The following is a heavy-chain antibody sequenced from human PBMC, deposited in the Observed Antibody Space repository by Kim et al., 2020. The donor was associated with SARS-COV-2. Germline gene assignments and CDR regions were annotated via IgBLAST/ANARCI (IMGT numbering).Heavy chain of an antibody. D-gene: IGHD3-10*01. V-gene: IGHV1-69*04. CDR3: ARDRDGYYYYYMDV. J-gene: IGHJ6*03. Sequence: AQKCQGRVTITADKSTSTAYMELSSLRSEDTAVYYCARDRDGYYYYYMDVWGKGTTVTVSS.